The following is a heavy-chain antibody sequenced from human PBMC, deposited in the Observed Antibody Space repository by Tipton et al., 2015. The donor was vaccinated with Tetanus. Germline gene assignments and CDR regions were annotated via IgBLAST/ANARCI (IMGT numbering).Heavy chain of an antibody. Sequence: SLRLSCEVSGITISTYSMNWVRQAPGKGLEWVSSISSSSTYTQYGDSVKGRFTISRDNAKNSVYLEMNSLRAEDTAVYYCATQHISGNYGGPDYWGQGTRVTVSS. D-gene: IGHD6-19*01. J-gene: IGHJ4*02. CDR1: GITISTYS. CDR2: ISSSSTYT. CDR3: ATQHISGNYGGPDY. V-gene: IGHV3-21*01.